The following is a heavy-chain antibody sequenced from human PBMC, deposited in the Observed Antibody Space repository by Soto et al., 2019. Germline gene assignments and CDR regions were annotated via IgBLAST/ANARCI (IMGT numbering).Heavy chain of an antibody. D-gene: IGHD3-10*01. Sequence: QVQLQESGPGLVKPSQTLSLTCTVSGGSISSGGYYWSWIRQHPGKGLEWIGYIYYSGSTYYNPSLKSRVTISVDPSKNPFPLKLSSVTAADTAVYYCARGPGTMAKIDYWGQGTLVTVSS. CDR1: GGSISSGGYY. CDR3: ARGPGTMAKIDY. V-gene: IGHV4-31*03. CDR2: IYYSGST. J-gene: IGHJ4*02.